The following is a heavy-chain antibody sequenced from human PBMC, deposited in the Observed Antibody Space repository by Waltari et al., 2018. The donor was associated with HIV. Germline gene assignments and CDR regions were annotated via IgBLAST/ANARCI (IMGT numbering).Heavy chain of an antibody. CDR3: TGGAGLVRGGAGMDV. Sequence: DVQLVEYGGGVAQPGGSLRLACAASGFNFGNHDMHWVRQRSGRGLEWVSAIGFVGVTFITGSLQGLFSISKANAKTSFFLQRNSLRVGETAVYYCTGGAGLVRGGAGMDVWGQGITVTVS. CDR2: IGFVGVT. D-gene: IGHD3-10*01. J-gene: IGHJ6*02. V-gene: IGHV3-13*04. CDR1: GFNFGNHD.